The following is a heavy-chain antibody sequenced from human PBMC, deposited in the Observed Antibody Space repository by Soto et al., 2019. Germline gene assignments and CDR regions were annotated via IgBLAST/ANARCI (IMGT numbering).Heavy chain of an antibody. D-gene: IGHD2-21*02. V-gene: IGHV3-33*01. CDR1: GFTFTDCA. Sequence: QVQLVESGGGVVQPGTSLRLSCAASGFTFTDCALHWVRQAPGKGLEWLAMIWCDGTNIFYADSVKGRFIISRDSSKNTVYLQMSSLRAEETAVYYCAREKFGDDFDYWGQGTLVTVSS. J-gene: IGHJ4*02. CDR2: IWCDGTNI. CDR3: AREKFGDDFDY.